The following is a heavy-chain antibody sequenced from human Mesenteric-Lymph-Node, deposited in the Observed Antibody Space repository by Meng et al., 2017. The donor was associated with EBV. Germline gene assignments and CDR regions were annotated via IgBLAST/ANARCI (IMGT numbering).Heavy chain of an antibody. CDR1: GSSFARYV. CDR3: ARHHEYWENYNWHYGMDV. J-gene: IGHJ6*02. V-gene: IGHV7-4-1*02. CDR2: INTNTGNP. D-gene: IGHD2-8*02. Sequence: HLVHSGAGRKKPWASGTVSRKASGSSFARYVINWVRQAPGQGLEWMGWINTNTGNPTFAPGFTGRFVFSLDTSVSTAYLQISSLKAEDTAVYYCARHHEYWENYNWHYGMDVWGQGTTVTVSS.